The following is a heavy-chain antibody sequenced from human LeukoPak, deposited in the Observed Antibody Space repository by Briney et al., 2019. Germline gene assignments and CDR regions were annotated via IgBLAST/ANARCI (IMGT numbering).Heavy chain of an antibody. CDR1: GYTFTGYY. D-gene: IGHD5-12*01. CDR2: INHNSSGT. Sequence: ASVKVSCTASGYTFTGYYMHWVRQAPVQGLEWMGWINHNSSGTNYAQMFQGRVTMTRDTSISTAYMELSRLRSDDTAEYYWARVGVHSGYEYLFDYWGQGTLVTVSS. V-gene: IGHV1-2*02. CDR3: ARVGVHSGYEYLFDY. J-gene: IGHJ4*02.